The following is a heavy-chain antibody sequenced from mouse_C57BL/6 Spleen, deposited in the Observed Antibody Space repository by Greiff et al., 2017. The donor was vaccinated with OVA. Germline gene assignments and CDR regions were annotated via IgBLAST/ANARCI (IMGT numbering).Heavy chain of an antibody. D-gene: IGHD4-1*01. J-gene: IGHJ2*01. CDR2: IDPATGGT. CDR1: GYTFTDYE. V-gene: IGHV1-15*01. Sequence: VQRVESGAELVRPGASVTLSCKASGYTFTDYEMHWVKQTPVHGLEWIGAIDPATGGTAYNQKFKGKAILTADKSSSTAYMELRSLTSEDSAVYYCTRWDVPFDYWGQGTTLTVSS. CDR3: TRWDVPFDY.